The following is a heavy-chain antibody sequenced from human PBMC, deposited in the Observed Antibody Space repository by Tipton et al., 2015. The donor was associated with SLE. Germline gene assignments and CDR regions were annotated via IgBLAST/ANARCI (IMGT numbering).Heavy chain of an antibody. CDR3: ARGEYSSGWYGDYFDY. CDR2: VSYGGST. J-gene: IGHJ4*02. Sequence: TLSLTCTVSGGSVSDHYWSWIRQPPGKGPEWIGYVSYGGSTNYNPSLKSRVTISIDSSKNQFSLKLTSLSAADTAVYYCARGEYSSGWYGDYFDYWGQGTLVTVSS. V-gene: IGHV4-59*02. D-gene: IGHD6-19*01. CDR1: GGSVSDHY.